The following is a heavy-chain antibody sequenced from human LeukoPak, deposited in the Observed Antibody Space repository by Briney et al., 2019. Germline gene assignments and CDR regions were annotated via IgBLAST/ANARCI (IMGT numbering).Heavy chain of an antibody. J-gene: IGHJ6*02. CDR1: GFTFSNYY. D-gene: IGHD3-10*01. Sequence: GGSLRLSCADSGFTFSNYYMNWIHQAPGKGLEWVSYISRSGNTIYCADSVKGRFTISRDNAKNSLYLQMNSLRAEDTALYYCAKEYYYGSGSYPHGMDVWGQGTTVTVSS. CDR2: ISRSGNTI. V-gene: IGHV3-11*01. CDR3: AKEYYYGSGSYPHGMDV.